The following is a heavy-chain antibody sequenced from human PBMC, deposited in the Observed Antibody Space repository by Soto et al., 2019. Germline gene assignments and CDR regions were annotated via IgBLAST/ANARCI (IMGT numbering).Heavy chain of an antibody. CDR3: ARTAGTLGYYYFDY. CDR2: TYYRSKWYF. V-gene: IGHV6-1*01. CDR1: GDSVSSNSAT. Sequence: QVPLQQSGPGLVNPSKTLSLTCVISGDSVSSNSATWNWIRQSPSRGLEWLGRTYYRSKWYFDYAVSVRSRVSINPVTSKNHFSLQLNSVTPEDTAVYYCARTAGTLGYYYFDYWVQGTLVTVSS. J-gene: IGHJ4*02. D-gene: IGHD6-13*01.